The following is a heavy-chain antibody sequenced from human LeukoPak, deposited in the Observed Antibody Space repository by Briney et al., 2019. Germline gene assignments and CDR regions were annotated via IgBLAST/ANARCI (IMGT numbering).Heavy chain of an antibody. CDR3: AKIYYYYYYMDV. V-gene: IGHV3-23*01. CDR1: GFTFSSYA. Sequence: GGSLRLSCAASGFTFSSYAMSWVRQAPGKGLEWVSAISGSGGSTYYADSVTGRFTISRDNSKNTLYLQMNSLRAEDTAVYYCAKIYYYYYYMDVWGKGTTVTVSS. CDR2: ISGSGGST. J-gene: IGHJ6*03.